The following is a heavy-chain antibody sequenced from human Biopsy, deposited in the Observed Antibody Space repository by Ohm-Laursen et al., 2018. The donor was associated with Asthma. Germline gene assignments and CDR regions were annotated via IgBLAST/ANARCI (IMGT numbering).Heavy chain of an antibody. CDR2: VSYDGGVV. CDR3: ATNSGAYKNSLGDGLDV. J-gene: IGHJ6*02. Sequence: SLRLSCTASGFVFRSHAMHWVRQAPGKGLEWVAAVSYDGGVVHYADSMKGRFTISRDNSKKMLYLQMNSLRAEDTAVYYCATNSGAYKNSLGDGLDVWGQGTTVIVSS. CDR1: GFVFRSHA. V-gene: IGHV3-33*08. D-gene: IGHD1-26*01.